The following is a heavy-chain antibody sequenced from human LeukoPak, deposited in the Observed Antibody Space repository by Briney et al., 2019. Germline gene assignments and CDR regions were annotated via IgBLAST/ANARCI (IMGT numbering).Heavy chain of an antibody. CDR3: ASSTYSSGSDY. J-gene: IGHJ4*02. CDR2: IYTSGST. D-gene: IGHD6-19*01. V-gene: IGHV4-61*02. CDR1: GGSIGSGSYY. Sequence: QVQLQESGPGLVKPSQTLSLTCTVSGGSIGSGSYYWSWIRQRAGKGLEWIGRIYTSGSTNYNPSLKSRVTISVDTSKNQFSLKLSSVTAADTAVYYCASSTYSSGSDYWGQGTLVTVSS.